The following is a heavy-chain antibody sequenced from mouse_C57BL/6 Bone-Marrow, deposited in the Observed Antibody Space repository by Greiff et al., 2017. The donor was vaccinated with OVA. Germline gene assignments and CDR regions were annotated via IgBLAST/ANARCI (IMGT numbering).Heavy chain of an antibody. CDR3: ARGTNWGPFAY. V-gene: IGHV1-81*01. J-gene: IGHJ3*01. Sequence: VQLQQSGAELARPGASVKLSCKASGYTFTSYGISWVKQRTGQGLEWIGEIYPRSGNTYYNEKFKGKATLTADKSSSTAYMELRSPTSEDSAVYFCARGTNWGPFAYWGQGTLVTVSA. D-gene: IGHD4-1*01. CDR2: IYPRSGNT. CDR1: GYTFTSYG.